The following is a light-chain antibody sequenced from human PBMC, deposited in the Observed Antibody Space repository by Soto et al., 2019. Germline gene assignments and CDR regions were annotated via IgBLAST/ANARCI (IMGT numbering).Light chain of an antibody. CDR1: SSNIENNP. CDR2: HNN. Sequence: QSVLTQPPSASGTPGQRVTISCSGSSSNIENNPVNWYQQLPGAAPKLLIYHNNQRPSGVPDRFSGSKSGTSASLAISGLQSEDEADYYCAAWDDTLNSVVFGGGTKLTVL. V-gene: IGLV1-44*01. J-gene: IGLJ2*01. CDR3: AAWDDTLNSVV.